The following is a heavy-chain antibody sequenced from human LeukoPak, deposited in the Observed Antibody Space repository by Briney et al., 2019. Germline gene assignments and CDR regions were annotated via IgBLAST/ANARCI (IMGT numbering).Heavy chain of an antibody. V-gene: IGHV3-23*01. CDR3: AKGVYCSSTSCPFDY. CDR1: GFTFSSYA. J-gene: IGHJ4*02. D-gene: IGHD2-2*01. Sequence: TGGSLRLSCAASGFTFSSYAMSWVRQAPGKGLEWVSAISGSGGSTYYADSVKGRFTISRDNSKNTLYLQMNSLRAEDTAVYYCAKGVYCSSTSCPFDYWGQGTLVTVSS. CDR2: ISGSGGST.